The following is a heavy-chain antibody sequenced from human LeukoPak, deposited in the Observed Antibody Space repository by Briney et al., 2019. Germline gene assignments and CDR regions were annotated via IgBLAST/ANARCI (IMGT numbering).Heavy chain of an antibody. CDR3: ARSRNDYGDIFDN. V-gene: IGHV5-51*01. J-gene: IGHJ4*02. Sequence: GESLKISCKGSGYSFTSYWIGWVRQMPGKGLEWMGIIYPGDSETRYSPSFQGQVTISADKSISTAYLQWSNLKASDTATYYCARSRNDYGDIFDNWGQGTLVTVSS. CDR2: IYPGDSET. D-gene: IGHD4-17*01. CDR1: GYSFTSYW.